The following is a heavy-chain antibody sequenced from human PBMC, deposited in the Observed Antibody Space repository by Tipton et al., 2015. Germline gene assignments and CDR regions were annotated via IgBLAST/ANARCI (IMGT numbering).Heavy chain of an antibody. CDR2: IYITGST. D-gene: IGHD4-23*01. V-gene: IGHV4-4*07. Sequence: TLSLTCTVTRDSVTSYHLNWIRQPAGKGLEWIGRIYITGSTNYNPSLESRVTMSVDTSKNQFSLKMSSVTAADTAVYYCARLRWSYYGMDVWGQGTTVTVSS. CDR3: ARLRWSYYGMDV. J-gene: IGHJ6*02. CDR1: RDSVTSYH.